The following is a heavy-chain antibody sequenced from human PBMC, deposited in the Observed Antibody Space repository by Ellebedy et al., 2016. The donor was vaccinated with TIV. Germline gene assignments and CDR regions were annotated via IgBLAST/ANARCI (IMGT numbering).Heavy chain of an antibody. J-gene: IGHJ4*02. V-gene: IGHV4-34*01. Sequence: MPSETLSLTCAVYGGSFSGYYWSWIRQPPGKGLEWIGEINHSGSTNYNPSLKSRVTLSIDKSKNQFSLKLSSVTAADTALYYCAGDGYYPDSRSFHYWGRGTLVTVSS. CDR3: AGDGYYPDSRSFHY. D-gene: IGHD2/OR15-2a*01. CDR1: GGSFSGYY. CDR2: INHSGST.